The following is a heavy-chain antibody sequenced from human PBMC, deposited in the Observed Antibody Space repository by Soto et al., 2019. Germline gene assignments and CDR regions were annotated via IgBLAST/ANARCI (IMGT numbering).Heavy chain of an antibody. V-gene: IGHV1-2*02. CDR1: GYSFTRYY. Sequence: PGESLKISCKGSGYSFTRYYIHWVRQAPGQGLEWMGWINPNSGDTKYAQRFQGRVTMTKDTSITTAYMELTRLRSDDTAVYFCARQLAYCGGDCYTEPVDYWGQGTLVTVSS. J-gene: IGHJ4*02. CDR3: ARQLAYCGGDCYTEPVDY. CDR2: INPNSGDT. D-gene: IGHD2-21*02.